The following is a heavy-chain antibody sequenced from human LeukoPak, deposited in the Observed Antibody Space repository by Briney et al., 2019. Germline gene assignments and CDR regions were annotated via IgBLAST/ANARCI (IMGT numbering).Heavy chain of an antibody. J-gene: IGHJ4*02. Sequence: GGSLRLSCAASGFTFSTYAMSWVRQAPGKGLEWVSAISGSGGSTYYADSVKGRFAISRDDSKNTLYLQMSSLRAEDTAVYFCVRDEDDILAGHYYFDYWGQGTLVTVSS. CDR1: GFTFSTYA. CDR3: VRDEDDILAGHYYFDY. V-gene: IGHV3-23*01. D-gene: IGHD3-9*01. CDR2: ISGSGGST.